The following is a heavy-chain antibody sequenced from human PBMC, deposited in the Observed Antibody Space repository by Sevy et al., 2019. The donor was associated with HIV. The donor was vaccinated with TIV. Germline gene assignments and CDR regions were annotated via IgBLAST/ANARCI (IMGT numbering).Heavy chain of an antibody. Sequence: GGSLRLSCAASGFSFSSYGMHWVRQAPGKGLEWMSYIQYDGSNKDYADSVKGLFTISRDNSKNTLYLKMNSLRVEDTAVFYCVKEGGGEGGDHWGQGTLVTVSS. J-gene: IGHJ4*02. CDR1: GFSFSSYG. CDR2: IQYDGSNK. V-gene: IGHV3-30*02. CDR3: VKEGGGEGGDH. D-gene: IGHD2-21*01.